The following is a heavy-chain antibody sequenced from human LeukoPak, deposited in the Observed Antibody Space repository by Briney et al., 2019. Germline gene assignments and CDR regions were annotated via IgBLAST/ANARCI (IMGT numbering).Heavy chain of an antibody. CDR3: ARGNGGNSGY. D-gene: IGHD4-23*01. J-gene: IGHJ4*02. CDR2: IYYSGST. CDR1: GGSIGSYY. V-gene: IGHV4-59*01. Sequence: SETLSLTCTVSGGSIGSYYWSWIRQPPGKGLEWIGYIYYSGSTNYNPSLKSRVTISVDTSKNQFSLKLSSVTAADTAVYYCARGNGGNSGYWGQGTLVTVSS.